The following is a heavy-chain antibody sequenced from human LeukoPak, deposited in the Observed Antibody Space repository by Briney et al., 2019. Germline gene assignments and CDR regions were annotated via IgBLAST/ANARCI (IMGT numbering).Heavy chain of an antibody. J-gene: IGHJ4*02. V-gene: IGHV1-2*06. CDR3: ARVPLWAGYCSNGVCYTKDY. CDR2: INPNSGGT. CDR1: GYTFTGYY. Sequence: ASVKASCKASGYTFTGYYMHWVRQAPGQGLEWMGRINPNSGGTNYAQKFQGRVTMTRDTSISTAYMELSRLTSDDTAVYYCARVPLWAGYCSNGVCYTKDYWGQGTLVTVSS. D-gene: IGHD2-8*01.